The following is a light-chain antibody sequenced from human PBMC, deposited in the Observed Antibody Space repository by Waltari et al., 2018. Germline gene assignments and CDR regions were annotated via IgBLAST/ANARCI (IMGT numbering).Light chain of an antibody. CDR1: QTVITW. J-gene: IGKJ1*01. CDR3: HQYSSFSQT. V-gene: IGKV1-5*03. CDR2: KTS. Sequence: DIQMTQSPSTLSASVGDRLTITCRASQTVITWLAWYQQKPGKAPKLLIYKTSILESGVPSRFSGSGSGTDFTLTISRLQPDDFATYFCHQYSSFSQTFGQGTRVEVK.